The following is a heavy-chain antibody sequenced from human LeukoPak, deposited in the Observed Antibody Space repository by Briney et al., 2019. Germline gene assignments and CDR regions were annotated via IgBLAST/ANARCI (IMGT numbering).Heavy chain of an antibody. CDR3: ARLLWSGGFDI. CDR2: INSDGSTT. Sequence: GGSLRLSCAASGFTFSSYWMHWVRHAPGKGLVWVSHINSDGSTTTYADSVKGRFTISRDNAKNTLYLQMNSLRAEDTAVYYCARLLWSGGFDIWGQGTMVTASS. V-gene: IGHV3-74*03. D-gene: IGHD3-10*01. J-gene: IGHJ3*02. CDR1: GFTFSSYW.